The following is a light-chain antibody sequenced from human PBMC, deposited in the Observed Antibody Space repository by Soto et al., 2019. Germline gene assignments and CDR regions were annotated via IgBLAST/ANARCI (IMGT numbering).Light chain of an antibody. V-gene: IGKV1-5*01. J-gene: IGKJ2*01. Sequence: DIQMTQSPSTLSASVGDRVTITCRASQSISSWLAWYQQKPGKAPKLLIYDASSLESGVPSRFSGSGSGTEFTLTIRSLQPDYFATYYCQQYNSYSPYTFGQGPKLEIK. CDR1: QSISSW. CDR3: QQYNSYSPYT. CDR2: DAS.